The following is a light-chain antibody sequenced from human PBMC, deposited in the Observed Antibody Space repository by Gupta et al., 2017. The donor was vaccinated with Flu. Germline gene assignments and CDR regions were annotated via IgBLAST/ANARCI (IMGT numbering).Light chain of an antibody. CDR1: ESITTY. CDR2: VAS. V-gene: IGKV1-39*01. Sequence: PSSLSASVGDRVTITCRASESITTYLNWYQQKPGKAPHLLINVASSLQSGVPSRFSGGGSGTEFTLTISRLQPEDFATYYCQQSDIFPLTFGGGTKVEIK. J-gene: IGKJ4*01. CDR3: QQSDIFPLT.